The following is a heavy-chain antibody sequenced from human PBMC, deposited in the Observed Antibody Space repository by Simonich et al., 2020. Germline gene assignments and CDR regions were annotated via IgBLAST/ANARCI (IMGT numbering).Heavy chain of an antibody. J-gene: IGHJ6*02. Sequence: QVQLQESGPGLVKPSETLSLTCAVSGYSISSGYYWGWTRQPSGKGLEWIGRIYYSDNTTNNPTLMSAVTISVDTSKNQCSLKLSSVTAADTAVYYCARVGYSNYYYYGMDVWGQGTTVTVSS. V-gene: IGHV4-38-2*01. CDR3: ARVGYSNYYYYGMDV. CDR2: IYYSDNT. D-gene: IGHD6-13*01. CDR1: GYSISSGYY.